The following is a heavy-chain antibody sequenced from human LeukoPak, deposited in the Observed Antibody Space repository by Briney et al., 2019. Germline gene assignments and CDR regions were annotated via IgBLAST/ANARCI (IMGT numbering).Heavy chain of an antibody. J-gene: IGHJ6*02. D-gene: IGHD3-10*01. Sequence: GGSLRLSCAASGFTFSSYSMNWVRQAPGKGLEWVSSISSSSSYIYYADSVKGRFTISRDNAKNSLYLQMNSLRAEDTALYYCAKVSVTMVRGVRYYYGMDVWGQGTTVTVSS. CDR2: ISSSSSYI. CDR3: AKVSVTMVRGVRYYYGMDV. V-gene: IGHV3-21*04. CDR1: GFTFSSYS.